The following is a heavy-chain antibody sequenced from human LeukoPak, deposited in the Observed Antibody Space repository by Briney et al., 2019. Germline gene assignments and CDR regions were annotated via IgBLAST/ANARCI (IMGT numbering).Heavy chain of an antibody. Sequence: GESLKISCKGSGYSFPNYWIGWVRQMPGKGLEWMGIIYPGDSDIRYSPSFQGQVTISADKSISTAYLQWSSLKASDTAMYYCARRRDLYSGSYYPFDYWGQGTLVTVSS. CDR1: GYSFPNYW. J-gene: IGHJ4*02. V-gene: IGHV5-51*01. D-gene: IGHD1-26*01. CDR2: IYPGDSDI. CDR3: ARRRDLYSGSYYPFDY.